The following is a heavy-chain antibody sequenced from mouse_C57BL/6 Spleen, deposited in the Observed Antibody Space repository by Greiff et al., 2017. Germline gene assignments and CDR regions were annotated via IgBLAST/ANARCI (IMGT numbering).Heavy chain of an antibody. CDR1: GYAFSSYW. D-gene: IGHD1-1*01. CDR2: IYPGDGDT. Sequence: QVQLKQSGAELVKPGASVKISCKASGYAFSSYWMNWVKQRPGKGLEWIGQIYPGDGDTNYNGKFKGKATLTADKSSSTAYMQLSSLTSEDSAVYFCAGGYYGSNPRWYFDVWGTGTTVTVSS. CDR3: AGGYYGSNPRWYFDV. J-gene: IGHJ1*03. V-gene: IGHV1-80*01.